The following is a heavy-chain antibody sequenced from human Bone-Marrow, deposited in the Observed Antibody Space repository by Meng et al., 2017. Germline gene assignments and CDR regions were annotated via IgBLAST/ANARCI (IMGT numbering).Heavy chain of an antibody. D-gene: IGHD3-10*01. CDR3: ARAFSGPLDS. V-gene: IGHV4-30-2*05. CDR1: GGSISSGGYS. J-gene: IGHJ4*02. Sequence: QLQLQESGSGLVKPSQTLSLTCAVSGGSISSGGYSWSWIRQPPGKGLEWIGYIYHSGSTYYNPSLKSRVTISIDTSKNQFSLKLSSVTAADTAVFYCARAFSGPLDSWGRGTLVTVSS. CDR2: IYHSGST.